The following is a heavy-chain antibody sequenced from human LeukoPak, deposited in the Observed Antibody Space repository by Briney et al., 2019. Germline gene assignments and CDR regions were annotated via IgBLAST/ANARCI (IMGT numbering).Heavy chain of an antibody. CDR3: AKDHHRYCSGGSCSIFDL. J-gene: IGHJ4*02. Sequence: PGGSLRLSCAASGFTFSSYGMHWVRQAPGKGLEWVAFIRYDGSNKYYADSVKGRFTISRDNSKNTLYLQMNSLRAEDTAVYYCAKDHHRYCSGGSCSIFDLGGQKTRVTVST. CDR2: IRYDGSNK. CDR1: GFTFSSYG. V-gene: IGHV3-30*02. D-gene: IGHD2-15*01.